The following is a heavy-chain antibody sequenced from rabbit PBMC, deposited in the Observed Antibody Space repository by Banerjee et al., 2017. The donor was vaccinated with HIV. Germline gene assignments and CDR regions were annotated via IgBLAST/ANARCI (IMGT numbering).Heavy chain of an antibody. CDR3: ARGDVSYSGYGYATDL. Sequence: QQQLVESGGGLVKPGASLTLTCKVSGFTISSSYWICWVRQAPGKGPEWIACRYAENGSAYYASWVNGRFTISKTSSTTVTLQMTSLTAADTATYFCARGDVSYSGYGYATDLWGQGTLVTVS. V-gene: IGHV1S45*01. D-gene: IGHD6-1*01. CDR1: GFTISSSYW. J-gene: IGHJ6*01. CDR2: RYAENGSA.